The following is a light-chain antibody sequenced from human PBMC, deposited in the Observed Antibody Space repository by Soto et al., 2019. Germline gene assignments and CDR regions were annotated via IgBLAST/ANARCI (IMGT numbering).Light chain of an antibody. V-gene: IGKV1-5*01. Sequence: IQMTQSPSTLPASVGDRVTITGRASQSISNWLAWYQQKPGKAPKLLIYDASTLQSGAPSRFSGSASGTEFILTISGLQPDDFATYYCQHYTSYSEAFGQGTKVDI. J-gene: IGKJ1*01. CDR3: QHYTSYSEA. CDR2: DAS. CDR1: QSISNW.